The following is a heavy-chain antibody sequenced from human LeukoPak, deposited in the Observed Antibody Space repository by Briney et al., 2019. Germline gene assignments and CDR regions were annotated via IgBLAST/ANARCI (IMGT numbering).Heavy chain of an antibody. Sequence: GGSLRLSCAASGFTFSSYSMNWVRQAPGKGLEWVSSISSSSSYIYYADSVKGRFTISRDNAKNSLYLQMNSLRAEDTAVYYCSWYSSGWTYYFDYWGQGTLVTVSS. CDR3: SWYSSGWTYYFDY. J-gene: IGHJ4*02. D-gene: IGHD6-19*01. V-gene: IGHV3-21*01. CDR2: ISSSSSYI. CDR1: GFTFSSYS.